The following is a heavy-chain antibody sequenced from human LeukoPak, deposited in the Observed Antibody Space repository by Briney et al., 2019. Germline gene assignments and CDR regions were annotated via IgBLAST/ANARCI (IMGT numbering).Heavy chain of an antibody. CDR2: INTSGGTI. CDR1: GFTFSDYY. J-gene: IGHJ6*03. V-gene: IGHV3-11*04. D-gene: IGHD2-2*01. Sequence: PGGSLRLSCAASGFTFSDYYMSWIRQAPGKGLEWVSYINTSGGTIYYADSVKGRFTISRDNAKNSLYLQMNSLRAEDTAVYYCARVGGYCSSTSCYFDYYYMDVWGKGTTVTVSS. CDR3: ARVGGYCSSTSCYFDYYYMDV.